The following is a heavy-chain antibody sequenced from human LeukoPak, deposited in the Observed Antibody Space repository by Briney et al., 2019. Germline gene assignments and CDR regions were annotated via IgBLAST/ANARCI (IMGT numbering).Heavy chain of an antibody. Sequence: SETLSLTCTVSGGSISSYYWSWIRQPPGKGLERIGYIYYSGSTNYNPSLKSRVTISVDTSKNQFSLKLSSVTAADTAVYYCARYSSGWYAYYFDYWGQGTLVTVSS. CDR1: GGSISSYY. CDR2: IYYSGST. J-gene: IGHJ4*02. V-gene: IGHV4-59*01. D-gene: IGHD6-19*01. CDR3: ARYSSGWYAYYFDY.